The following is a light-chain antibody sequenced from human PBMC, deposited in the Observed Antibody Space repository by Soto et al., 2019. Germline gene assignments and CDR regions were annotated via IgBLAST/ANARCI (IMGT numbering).Light chain of an antibody. CDR1: QRVGGS. Sequence: EIVMTQSPAPLSVSQGEKAPLSCRASQRVGGSLAWYQQIPGQAPRLLIYDASTRATGIPARFGGSGSGTEFTLTISSLQSEDFAVYYCQQYNNWPPLTFGGGTKVELK. J-gene: IGKJ4*01. CDR2: DAS. V-gene: IGKV3-15*01. CDR3: QQYNNWPPLT.